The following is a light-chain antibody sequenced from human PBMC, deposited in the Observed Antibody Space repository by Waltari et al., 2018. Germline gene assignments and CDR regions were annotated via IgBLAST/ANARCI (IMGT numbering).Light chain of an antibody. CDR2: GNN. J-gene: IGLJ2*01. V-gene: IGLV1-40*01. Sequence: QSVLTQPPSVSGTPGQRVTISCSGSTSNIGAGHDVHWYQHLPGTAPKLLIYGNNNRPSGCPDRSSGSKSGTSASLAITGLQADDEADYFCQSFDNMLSGGVVFGGGTKLAVL. CDR3: QSFDNMLSGGVV. CDR1: TSNIGAGHD.